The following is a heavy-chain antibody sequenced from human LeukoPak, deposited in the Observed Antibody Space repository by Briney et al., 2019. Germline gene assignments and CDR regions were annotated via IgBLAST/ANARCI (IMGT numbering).Heavy chain of an antibody. CDR3: AGGDDFWSGYYGGAV. CDR1: GFTFKNYA. CDR2: ISYDGNNK. D-gene: IGHD3-3*01. V-gene: IGHV3-30-3*01. J-gene: IGHJ4*02. Sequence: GRSLRLSCAASGFTFKNYAMHWVRQAPGKGLEWVAVISYDGNNKYYGDSVKGRFTISRDNSKNTLYLQMENLRAEDTAAYYCAGGDDFWSGYYGGAVWGRGTLVTVSS.